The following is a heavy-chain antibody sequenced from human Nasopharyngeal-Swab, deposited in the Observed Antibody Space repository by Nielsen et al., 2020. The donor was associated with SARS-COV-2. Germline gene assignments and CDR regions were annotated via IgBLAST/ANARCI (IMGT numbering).Heavy chain of an antibody. Sequence: GESLKISCAASGFTFSSYWMSWVRQAPGKGLEWVAYIKEDGSEKYFVDSVKGRFTISRGNAKNSLYLQMNSLRAEDTAVYYCARDYTRFDYWGQGTLVTVSS. CDR3: ARDYTRFDY. CDR1: GFTFSSYW. V-gene: IGHV3-7*05. D-gene: IGHD3-16*01. J-gene: IGHJ4*02. CDR2: IKEDGSEK.